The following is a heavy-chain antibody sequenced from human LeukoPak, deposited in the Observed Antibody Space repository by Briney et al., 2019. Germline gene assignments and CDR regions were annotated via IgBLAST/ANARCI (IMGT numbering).Heavy chain of an antibody. CDR2: MNPNSGNT. V-gene: IGHV1-8*03. D-gene: IGHD4-17*01. J-gene: IGHJ5*02. Sequence: ASVKVSCKASGYTFTSYDINWVRQAPGQGLEWMGWMNPNSGNTGYAQKFQGRVTITRNTSISTAYMELSSLRSEDTAVYYCARGNEGRYGDYDWFDPWGQGTLVTVSS. CDR3: ARGNEGRYGDYDWFDP. CDR1: GYTFTSYD.